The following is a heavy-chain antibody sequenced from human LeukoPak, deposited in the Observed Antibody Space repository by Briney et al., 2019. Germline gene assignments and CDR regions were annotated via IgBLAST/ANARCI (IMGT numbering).Heavy chain of an antibody. Sequence: PSETLSLTCTVSGGSISSYYWSWIRQPPGKGLEWIGYIYYSGSTNYNPSLKSRVIISVDTSKNQFSLKLSSVTAADTAVYYCARVHSSSWYGVFGYWGQGTLVTVSS. V-gene: IGHV4-59*01. D-gene: IGHD6-13*01. J-gene: IGHJ4*02. CDR2: IYYSGST. CDR1: GGSISSYY. CDR3: ARVHSSSWYGVFGY.